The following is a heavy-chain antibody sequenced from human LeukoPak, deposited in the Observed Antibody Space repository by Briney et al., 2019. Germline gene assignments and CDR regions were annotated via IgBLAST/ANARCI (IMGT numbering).Heavy chain of an antibody. J-gene: IGHJ3*02. CDR1: GFSLSTSGVG. CDR3: AHSLRIQLWLIYAFDI. Sequence: SGPTLVKPTQTLTLTCTFSGFSLSTSGVGVGWIRQPPGKALEWLALIYWNDDKRYSPSLKSRLTITKDTSKNQVVLTMTNMDPVDTATYYCAHSLRIQLWLIYAFDIWGQGTMVTVSS. V-gene: IGHV2-5*01. CDR2: IYWNDDK. D-gene: IGHD5-18*01.